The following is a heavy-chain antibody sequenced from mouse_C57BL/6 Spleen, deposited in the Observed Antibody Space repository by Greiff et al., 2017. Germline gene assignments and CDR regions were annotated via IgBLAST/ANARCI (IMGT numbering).Heavy chain of an antibody. CDR1: GYTFTDYY. CDR3: ARWGLRAMDY. Sequence: QVQLQQSGAELVRPGASVKLSCKASGYTFTDYYINWVKQRPGQGLEWIARIYPGSGNTYYNEKFKGKDTMTTEKSSSTTYVQLSILTSEDSAVYFCARWGLRAMDYWGQGTSVTVSS. V-gene: IGHV1-76*01. CDR2: IYPGSGNT. J-gene: IGHJ4*01. D-gene: IGHD2-4*01.